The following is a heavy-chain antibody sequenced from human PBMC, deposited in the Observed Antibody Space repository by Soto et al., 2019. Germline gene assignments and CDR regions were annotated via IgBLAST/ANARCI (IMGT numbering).Heavy chain of an antibody. CDR1: GGSISSGGYY. CDR2: IYYSGST. Sequence: QVQLQESGPGLVKPSQTLPLTCTVSGGSISSGGYYWSWIRQHPGKGLEWIGYIYYSGSTYYNPSLNSRVTISVDTSKNQFSLKLSSVTAADTAVYYCARDMGTGSGSYWYYYYGMDVWGQGTTVTVSS. V-gene: IGHV4-31*03. J-gene: IGHJ6*02. D-gene: IGHD3-10*01. CDR3: ARDMGTGSGSYWYYYYGMDV.